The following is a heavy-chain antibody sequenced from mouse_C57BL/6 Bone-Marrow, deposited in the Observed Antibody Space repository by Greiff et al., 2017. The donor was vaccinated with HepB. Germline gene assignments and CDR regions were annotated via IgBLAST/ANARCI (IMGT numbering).Heavy chain of an antibody. V-gene: IGHV14-4*01. CDR1: GFNIKDDY. Sequence: VQLQQSGAELVRPGASVKLSCTASGFNIKDDYMHWVKQRPEQGLEWIGWIDPENGDTEYASKFQGKATITADTSSNTAYLQLSSLTSEDTAVYYCTTGGYGNSFFDYWGQGTTLTVSS. CDR3: TTGGYGNSFFDY. D-gene: IGHD2-10*02. CDR2: IDPENGDT. J-gene: IGHJ2*01.